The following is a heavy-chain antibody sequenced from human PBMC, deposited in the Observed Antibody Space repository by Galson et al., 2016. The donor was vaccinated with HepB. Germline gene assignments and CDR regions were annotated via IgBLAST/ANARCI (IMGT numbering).Heavy chain of an antibody. CDR1: GGSISSSK. Sequence: SETLSLTCAVSGGSISSSKWIGEIFHSGSTTYNTSLKSRVTISLDKSKTQCSLTLSSVTAADTAVYYCARGGHEILAGYPTPYYYYGLDVWGQGTTVIVSS. CDR3: ARGGHEILAGYPTPYYYYGLDV. D-gene: IGHD3-9*01. J-gene: IGHJ6*02. V-gene: IGHV4-4*02. CDR2: IFHSGST.